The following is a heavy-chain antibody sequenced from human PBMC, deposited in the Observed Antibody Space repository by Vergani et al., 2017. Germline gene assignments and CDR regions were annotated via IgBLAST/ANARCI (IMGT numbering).Heavy chain of an antibody. J-gene: IGHJ6*02. CDR2: IRYDGSNK. Sequence: QVQLVESGGGVVQPGGSLRLSCAASGFTFSSYGMHWVRQAPGKGLEWVAFIRYDGSNKYYADSVKGRFTISRDNSKNTLYLQMNSLRAEDTAVYYCAKDPHIVVVPAAERYYYYCMDVWGQGTTVTVSS. CDR3: AKDPHIVVVPAAERYYYYCMDV. CDR1: GFTFSSYG. V-gene: IGHV3-30*02. D-gene: IGHD2-2*01.